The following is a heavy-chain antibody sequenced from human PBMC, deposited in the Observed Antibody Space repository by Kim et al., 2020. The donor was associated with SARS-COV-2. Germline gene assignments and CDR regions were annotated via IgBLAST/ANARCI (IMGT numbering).Heavy chain of an antibody. J-gene: IGHJ4*02. V-gene: IGHV5-10-1*01. CDR3: ARLRRGLDY. Sequence: SYPNYSPSFQGHVTISADKSISTAYLQWSSLKASDTAMYYCARLRRGLDYWGQGTLVTVSS. CDR2: SYP.